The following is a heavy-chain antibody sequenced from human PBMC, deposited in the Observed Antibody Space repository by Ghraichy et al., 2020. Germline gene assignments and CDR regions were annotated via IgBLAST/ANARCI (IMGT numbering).Heavy chain of an antibody. CDR1: GFTFSSYA. V-gene: IGHV3-23*01. Sequence: GGSLRLSCAASGFTFSSYAMSWVRQAPGKGLEWVSAISGSGGSTYYADSVKGRFTISRDNSKNTLYLQMNSLRAEDTAVYYCATFSGGSCYSPFGYWGQGTLVTVSS. CDR2: ISGSGGST. CDR3: ATFSGGSCYSPFGY. J-gene: IGHJ4*02. D-gene: IGHD2-15*01.